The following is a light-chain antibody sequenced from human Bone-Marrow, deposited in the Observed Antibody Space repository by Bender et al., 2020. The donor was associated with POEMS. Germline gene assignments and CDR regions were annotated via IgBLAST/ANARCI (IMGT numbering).Light chain of an antibody. CDR1: DIGDKL. V-gene: IGLV3-21*02. Sequence: SFVLTQPPSVSVAPGQTATIMCEGNDIGDKLLYWYQHKPGQAPLLVLSDDMDRPSGIPERFSGSKSGTSASLAITGLQAEDEGDYYCQSYDNSLGGWVFGGGTKLTVL. CDR3: QSYDNSLGGWV. CDR2: DDM. J-gene: IGLJ3*02.